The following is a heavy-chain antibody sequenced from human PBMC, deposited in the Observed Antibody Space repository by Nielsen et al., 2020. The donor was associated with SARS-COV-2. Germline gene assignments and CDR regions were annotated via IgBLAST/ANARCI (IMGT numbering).Heavy chain of an antibody. Sequence: ASVKVSCKASGYTFTGYYMHWVRQAPGQGLEWMGRINPNSGGTNYAQKFQGRVTMTRDTSISTAYMELSRLRSDDTAVYYCARSPRDYYGMDVWGQGTTVTVSS. CDR1: GYTFTGYY. J-gene: IGHJ6*02. V-gene: IGHV1-2*06. CDR3: ARSPRDYYGMDV. CDR2: INPNSGGT.